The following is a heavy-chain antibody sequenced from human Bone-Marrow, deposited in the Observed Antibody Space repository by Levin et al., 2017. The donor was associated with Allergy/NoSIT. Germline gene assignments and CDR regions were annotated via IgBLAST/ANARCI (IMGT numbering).Heavy chain of an antibody. CDR3: ARKGGERGTGEYEAFDI. V-gene: IGHV5-51*01. J-gene: IGHJ3*02. CDR2: TYPDDSHT. Sequence: GGSLRLSCQCSGYKFSKFWIAWVRQVPGQGLEWMGITYPDDSHTRYSQSFQGQVTISVDRSTNTAYLQWRSLKASDTATYYCARKGGERGTGEYEAFDIWGHGRVLIVSS. CDR1: GYKFSKFW. D-gene: IGHD3-10*01.